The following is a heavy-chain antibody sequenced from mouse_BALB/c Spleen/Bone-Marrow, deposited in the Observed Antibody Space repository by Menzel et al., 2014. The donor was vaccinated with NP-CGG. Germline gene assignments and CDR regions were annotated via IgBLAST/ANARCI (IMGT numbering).Heavy chain of an antibody. J-gene: IGHJ3*01. V-gene: IGHV1-7*01. CDR3: ARGGIYDGYSY. CDR2: IDPSTGYT. Sequence: QVQLQQSGAELAKPRASVKMSCKASGYTFTNYWMHWVKQRPGQGLEWIGYIDPSTGYTEYNQKFKDKATLTADKSSGTAYMQLSSLTSEDSAVYYCARGGIYDGYSYWGQGTLVTVSA. CDR1: GYTFTNYW. D-gene: IGHD2-3*01.